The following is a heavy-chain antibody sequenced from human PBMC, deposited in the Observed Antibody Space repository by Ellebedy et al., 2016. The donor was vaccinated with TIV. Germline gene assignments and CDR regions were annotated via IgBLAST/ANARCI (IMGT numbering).Heavy chain of an antibody. CDR2: IHSIGRT. Sequence: MPSETLSLTCTVSGGSVTSADYQWTCIRPPPGKGLDWIGYIHSIGRTHYNPSLESRTTISMDTSKNQFSLELTSVTAADTAIYYCARDLRGPTNWFDSWGQGTLVIVS. CDR3: ARDLRGPTNWFDS. CDR1: GGSVTSADYQ. J-gene: IGHJ5*01. V-gene: IGHV4-30-4*01.